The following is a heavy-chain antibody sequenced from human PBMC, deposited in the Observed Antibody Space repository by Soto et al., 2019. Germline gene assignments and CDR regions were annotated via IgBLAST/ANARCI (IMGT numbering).Heavy chain of an antibody. CDR1: GFTFSSYA. D-gene: IGHD3-10*01. V-gene: IGHV3-23*01. CDR3: AKEPPLYYYGSGNWFDP. CDR2: ISGSGGST. Sequence: GGFLRLSCAASGFTFSSYAMSWVRQAPGKGLEWVSAISGSGGSTYYADSVKGRFTISRDNSKNTLYLQMNSPRAEDTAVYYCAKEPPLYYYGSGNWFDPWGQGTLVTVSS. J-gene: IGHJ5*02.